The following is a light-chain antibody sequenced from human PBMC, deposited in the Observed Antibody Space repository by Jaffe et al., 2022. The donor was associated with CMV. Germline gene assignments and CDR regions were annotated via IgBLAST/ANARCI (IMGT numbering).Light chain of an antibody. CDR2: DVS. CDR1: SSDVGGYNF. V-gene: IGLV2-11*01. Sequence: QSVLTQPRSVSGSPGQSVTISCTGTSSDVGGYNFVSWYQQHPGKVPKLMIYDVSKRPSGVPDRFSGSKSGNTASLTISGLQAEDEADYYCCSYAGGKTFVLFGGGTKLTVL. J-gene: IGLJ3*02. CDR3: CSYAGGKTFVL.